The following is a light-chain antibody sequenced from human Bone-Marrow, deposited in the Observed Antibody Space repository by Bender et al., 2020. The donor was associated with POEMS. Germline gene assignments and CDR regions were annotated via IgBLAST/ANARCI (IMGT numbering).Light chain of an antibody. CDR3: QAWDRTSV. J-gene: IGLJ2*01. Sequence: SSELTQPPSVSVSPGQTATISCSGDKLGDKYVCWYQKKAGQSPVLVIYEDSKRPSGIPERFSGSNSGNTATLTISGTQAMDEAEYYCQAWDRTSVFGGGTKLTVL. V-gene: IGLV3-1*01. CDR1: KLGDKY. CDR2: EDS.